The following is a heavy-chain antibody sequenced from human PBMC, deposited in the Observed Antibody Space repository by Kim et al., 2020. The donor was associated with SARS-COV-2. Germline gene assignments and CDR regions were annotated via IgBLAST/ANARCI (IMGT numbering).Heavy chain of an antibody. CDR1: GFTFSTNN. CDR3: ARARWTPNYYCDY. D-gene: IGHD2-15*01. J-gene: IGHJ4*02. Sequence: GGSLRLSCAASGFTFSTNNINWVRQAPGKGLEWVSSISSSSDYIYYADSVKGRFTVSRDNAKNSLYLQMNSLRAEDTAVYYCARARWTPNYYCDYWGQGTLVTL. CDR2: ISSSSDYI. V-gene: IGHV3-21*01.